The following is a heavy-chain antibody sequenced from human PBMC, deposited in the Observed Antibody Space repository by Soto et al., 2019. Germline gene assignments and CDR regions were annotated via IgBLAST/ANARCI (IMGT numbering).Heavy chain of an antibody. CDR1: GLTFSSYR. Sequence: EVPLVESGGGLVQPGESLRLSCAASGLTFSSYRMHWVCQAPGKGLVWLSRINSDGSSISYADSVKGRFTISSDNAKNTLYLQTNSLSVEDTAVYYCARAKSSSAYTPFDYWGQGTLVTVSS. V-gene: IGHV3-74*01. CDR2: INSDGSSI. CDR3: ARAKSSSAYTPFDY. J-gene: IGHJ4*02. D-gene: IGHD6-13*01.